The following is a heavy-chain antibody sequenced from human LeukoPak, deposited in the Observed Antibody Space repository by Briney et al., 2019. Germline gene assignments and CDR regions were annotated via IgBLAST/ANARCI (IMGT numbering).Heavy chain of an antibody. V-gene: IGHV4-39*02. J-gene: IGHJ3*02. D-gene: IGHD6-19*01. CDR1: GGSISSSSYY. CDR3: ARLAAGIAVAVHPFDT. Sequence: PSETLSLTCTVSGGSISSSSYYWGWIRQAPGKGLEWIGSIYYSGSTYYNPSLKSRVIISVDTSKNHFSLKLSSVTAADTAVFFCARLAAGIAVAVHPFDTWGQGTLVTVSS. CDR2: IYYSGST.